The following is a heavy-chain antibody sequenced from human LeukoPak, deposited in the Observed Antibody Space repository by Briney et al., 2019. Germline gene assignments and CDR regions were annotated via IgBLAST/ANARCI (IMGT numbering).Heavy chain of an antibody. CDR1: GGSISSGSYF. D-gene: IGHD7-27*01. Sequence: SETLSLTCTVTGGSISSGSYFWSWIRQPAGKGLEWIGHIYTSGSTNYNPSLKSRVTRSVDTSKNQFSLKLSSVTAADTAVYYCARDLGQYYYMDVWGKGTTVTVSS. CDR3: ARDLGQYYYMDV. V-gene: IGHV4-61*09. J-gene: IGHJ6*03. CDR2: IYTSGST.